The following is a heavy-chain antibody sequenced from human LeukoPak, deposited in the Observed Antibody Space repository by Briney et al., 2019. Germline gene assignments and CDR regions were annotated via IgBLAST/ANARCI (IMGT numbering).Heavy chain of an antibody. J-gene: IGHJ2*01. CDR1: GYSISSGYY. CDR2: IYHSGST. CDR3: AREGSTSTYWYFDL. V-gene: IGHV4-38-2*02. D-gene: IGHD2-2*01. Sequence: SETLSLTCTVSGYSISSGYYWGWIRQPPGKGLEWIGSIYHSGSTYYNPSLKSRVTISVDTSKNQFSLKLRSVTAADTAIYYCAREGSTSTYWYFDLWGRGTLVTVSS.